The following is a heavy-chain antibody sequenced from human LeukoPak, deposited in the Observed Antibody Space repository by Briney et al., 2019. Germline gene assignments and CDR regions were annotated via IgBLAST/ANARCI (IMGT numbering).Heavy chain of an antibody. V-gene: IGHV4-59*01. CDR2: IYYSGST. CDR3: ARVAYGHGASGFDY. Sequence: SETLSLTCTVSGGSISSYYWSWIRQPPGKGLEWIGYIYYSGSTNYNLSLKSRVTISVDTSKNQFSLKLSSVTAADTAVYYCARVAYGHGASGFDYWGQGTLVTVSS. D-gene: IGHD3-10*01. J-gene: IGHJ4*02. CDR1: GGSISSYY.